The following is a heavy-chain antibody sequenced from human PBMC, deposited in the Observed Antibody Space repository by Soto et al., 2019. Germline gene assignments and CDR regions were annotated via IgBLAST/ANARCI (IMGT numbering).Heavy chain of an antibody. CDR1: GYTFASYA. J-gene: IGHJ4*02. Sequence: QVQLVQSGAEVKKPGASVKVSCKASGYTFASYAISWMRQAPGQGLEWMGWISAYNGNTNYAQKLQGRVTMTTDTTTSSGYLEPRSLRSEDTAVYCCARDPPPPDYWGQGTLVTVSS. CDR2: ISAYNGNT. CDR3: ARDPPPPDY. V-gene: IGHV1-18*01.